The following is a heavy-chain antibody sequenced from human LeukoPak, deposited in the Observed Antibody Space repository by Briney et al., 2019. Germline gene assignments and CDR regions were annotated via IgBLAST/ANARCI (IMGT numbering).Heavy chain of an antibody. V-gene: IGHV3-23*01. Sequence: GGSLRLSCAASGFTFNIYAMSWVRQGPGKGLEWVSFISATGGSTYYADSVKGRFTISRDNSKNTLYLQMNSLRAEDTAVYYCASFIVVVPAAISYYYGMDVWGQGTTVTVSS. CDR1: GFTFNIYA. CDR2: ISATGGST. CDR3: ASFIVVVPAAISYYYGMDV. J-gene: IGHJ6*02. D-gene: IGHD2-2*01.